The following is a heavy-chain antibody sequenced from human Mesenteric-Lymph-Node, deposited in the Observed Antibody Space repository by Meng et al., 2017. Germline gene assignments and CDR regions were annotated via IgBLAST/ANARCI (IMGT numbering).Heavy chain of an antibody. J-gene: IGHJ4*02. CDR2: ISSSSSTI. D-gene: IGHD4-17*01. Sequence: GGPLRLSCAASGFTFSDYDMSWIRQAPGKGLEWVSYISSSSSTIYYADSVKGRFTISRDNAKNSLYLQMNSLRAEDTAVYYCASAGDYGGAGFDYWGQGTLVTVSS. V-gene: IGHV3-11*04. CDR1: GFTFSDYD. CDR3: ASAGDYGGAGFDY.